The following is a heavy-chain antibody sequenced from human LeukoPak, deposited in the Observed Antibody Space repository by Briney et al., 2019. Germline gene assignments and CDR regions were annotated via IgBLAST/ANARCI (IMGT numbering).Heavy chain of an antibody. CDR2: ISSNGGT. CDR3: ASQTSGTSVSY. V-gene: IGHV4-59*01. CDR1: GDSISSYY. Sequence: SETLSLTCSVSGDSISSYYWSWIRQPPGKGLEWIGHISSNGGTSYNPSLKSRLTMSLDTSRNQFSLRLSSLTTADTAVYFCASQTSGTSVSYWGQGTLVTVSS. J-gene: IGHJ4*02. D-gene: IGHD2-2*01.